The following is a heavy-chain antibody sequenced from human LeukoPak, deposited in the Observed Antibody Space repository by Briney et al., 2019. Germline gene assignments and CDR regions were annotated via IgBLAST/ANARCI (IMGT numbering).Heavy chain of an antibody. J-gene: IGHJ4*02. V-gene: IGHV3-30*02. CDR1: GFAFSSYG. CDR3: AKSYSYGYDY. CDR2: IWYDGSNK. D-gene: IGHD5-18*01. Sequence: GGSLRLSCVASGFAFSSYGMHWVRQAPGKGLERVAFIWYDGSNKYYADSVKGRFTISRDNSKNTLYLQMNSLRAEDTALYYCAKSYSYGYDYWGQGTLVTVSS.